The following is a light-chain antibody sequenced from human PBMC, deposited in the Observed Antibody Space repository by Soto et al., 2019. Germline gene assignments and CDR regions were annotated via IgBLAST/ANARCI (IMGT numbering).Light chain of an antibody. J-gene: IGKJ4*02. Sequence: DIQMTQSPSTLSASVGDRVTITCRASQSISNWLAWYQQKPGKAPKLLIYKASSLESGVPSRISGSGSGTDFTLTISRGQPDDFATYYCQQYYSYPLTFGGGTKLQIK. CDR3: QQYYSYPLT. CDR2: KAS. CDR1: QSISNW. V-gene: IGKV1-5*03.